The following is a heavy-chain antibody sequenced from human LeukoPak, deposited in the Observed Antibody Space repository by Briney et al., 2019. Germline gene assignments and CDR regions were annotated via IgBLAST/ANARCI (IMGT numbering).Heavy chain of an antibody. V-gene: IGHV3-53*01. J-gene: IGHJ5*02. D-gene: IGHD6-13*01. CDR3: ARDRTAADP. CDR2: IYSDDRT. CDR1: GFTVSNYY. Sequence: GGSLRLSCAASGFTVSNYYMSWVRQAPGKGLEGVSVIYSDDRTYHADSVKGRFTISRDNSKNTLYLQMNNLRVEDTAVYYCARDRTAADPWGQGTLVTVSS.